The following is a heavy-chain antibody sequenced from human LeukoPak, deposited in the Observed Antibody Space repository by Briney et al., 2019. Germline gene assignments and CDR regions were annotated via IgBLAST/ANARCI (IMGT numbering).Heavy chain of an antibody. J-gene: IGHJ4*02. Sequence: KTSQTLSLTCAISGDSVSSNSASWNWIRQSQSRGLEWLGRTYYRSKWRNDYAVSVKSRITISPDTSKNQFSLQLNSVTPEDTAVYYCARGTGDSCKDWGLGTLVTVSS. V-gene: IGHV6-1*01. CDR3: ARGTGDSCKD. D-gene: IGHD3-22*01. CDR1: GDSVSSNSAS. CDR2: TYYRSKWRN.